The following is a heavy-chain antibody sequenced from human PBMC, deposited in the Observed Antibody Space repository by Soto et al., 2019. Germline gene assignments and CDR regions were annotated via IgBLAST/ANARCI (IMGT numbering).Heavy chain of an antibody. CDR2: IHYGEND. J-gene: IGHJ2*01. CDR1: GCSMNRGGDY. V-gene: IGHV4-31*03. Sequence: QVHLLESGPGVVKPSETLSLICTVSGCSMNRGGDYWHWSRQPPVKGLVWIGYIHYGENDKYNPSLKPRLTVSADTAKNQFPRKLNSVTAADTAVYYCARGKRGPWYFDLWGRGTLVAVSS. CDR3: ARGKRGPWYFDL.